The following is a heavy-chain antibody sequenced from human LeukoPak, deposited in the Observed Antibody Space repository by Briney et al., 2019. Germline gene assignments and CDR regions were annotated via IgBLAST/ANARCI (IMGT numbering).Heavy chain of an antibody. J-gene: IGHJ5*02. CDR1: GGSISSYY. CDR3: ARGYFSSSYMNWFDP. Sequence: PSETLSLTCTVSGGSISSYYWSWIRQPPGKGLEWIAIIYHSGSTYYNPSLKSRVTISVDTSKNQFSLNLSSVTAADTAVYYCARGYFSSSYMNWFDPWGQGTLVTVSS. D-gene: IGHD6-13*01. CDR2: IYHSGST. V-gene: IGHV4-59*08.